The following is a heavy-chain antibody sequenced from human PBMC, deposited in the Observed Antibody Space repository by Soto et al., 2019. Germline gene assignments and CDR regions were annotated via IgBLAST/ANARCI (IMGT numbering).Heavy chain of an antibody. CDR3: AKDFRASSTSRNWFDP. V-gene: IGHV3-23*01. D-gene: IGHD2-2*01. Sequence: GGSLRLSCAASGFTFSSYAMSWVRQAPGKGLEWVSAISGSGGSTYYADSVKGRFTISRDNSKNTLYLQMNSLRAEDTAVYYCAKDFRASSTSRNWFDPGGQGTLVTVSS. CDR2: ISGSGGST. CDR1: GFTFSSYA. J-gene: IGHJ5*02.